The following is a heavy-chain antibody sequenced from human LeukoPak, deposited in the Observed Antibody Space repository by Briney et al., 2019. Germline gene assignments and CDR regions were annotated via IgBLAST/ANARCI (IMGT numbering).Heavy chain of an antibody. CDR3: AKWRECTMVYFDY. CDR1: GFTFSSYA. V-gene: IGHV3-23*01. J-gene: IGHJ4*02. D-gene: IGHD3-10*01. Sequence: KPGESLRLSCAASGFTFSSYAMTWVRQAPGKGLEWVSAISGSGHNTYYADSVKGRFTISRDNSKNTVYLQMNSLRAEDTALYYCAKWRECTMVYFDYWGQGTVVTVSS. CDR2: ISGSGHNT.